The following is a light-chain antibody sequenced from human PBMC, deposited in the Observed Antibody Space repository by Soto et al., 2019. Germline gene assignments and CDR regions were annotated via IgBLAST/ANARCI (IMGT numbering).Light chain of an antibody. J-gene: IGKJ4*01. CDR3: HQYYKWPLT. CDR2: DAS. Sequence: IVRPQSPATLSVSPGERVTLSCRASQSAISNLAWYQQKPGQTPRLLIYDASTRATDIPARFSGSGSGTDFTLTISSLLSEDFAVYYCHQYYKWPLTFGGGTKVDI. CDR1: QSAISN. V-gene: IGKV3-15*01.